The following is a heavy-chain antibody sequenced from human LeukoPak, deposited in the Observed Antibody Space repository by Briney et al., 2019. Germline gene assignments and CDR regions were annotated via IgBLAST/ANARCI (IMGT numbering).Heavy chain of an antibody. CDR2: IYYSGST. V-gene: IGHV4-31*03. CDR1: GGSISGGGYY. D-gene: IGHD1-26*01. CDR3: AREASGSYSGFDY. J-gene: IGHJ4*02. Sequence: SQTLSLTCTVSGGSISGGGYYWSWIRQHPGKGLEWIGYIYYSGSTYYNPSLKSRVTISVDTSKNQFSLKLSSVTAADTAVYYCAREASGSYSGFDYWGQGTLVTVSS.